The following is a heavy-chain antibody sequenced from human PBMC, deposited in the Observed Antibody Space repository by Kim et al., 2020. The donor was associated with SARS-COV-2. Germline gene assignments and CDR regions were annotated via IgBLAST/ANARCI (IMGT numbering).Heavy chain of an antibody. Sequence: GGSLRLSCAASGFTFSSYAMHWVRQAPGKGLEWVAVISYDGSNKYSADSVKGRFTISRDNSKNTLYLQMNSLRAEDTAVHYCARATVGSYYYGMDVWGQG. D-gene: IGHD1-26*01. J-gene: IGHJ6*02. CDR3: ARATVGSYYYGMDV. V-gene: IGHV3-30*04. CDR2: ISYDGSNK. CDR1: GFTFSSYA.